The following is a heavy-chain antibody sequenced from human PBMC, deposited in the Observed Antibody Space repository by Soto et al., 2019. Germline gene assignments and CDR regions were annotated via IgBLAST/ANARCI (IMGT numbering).Heavy chain of an antibody. V-gene: IGHV3-13*01. D-gene: IGHD2-21*02. CDR1: GFTFSSYD. Sequence: AGSLRLSCAASGFTFSSYDMHWVRQATGKGLEWVSAIGTAGDTYYPGSVKGRFTISRENAKNSLYLQMNSLRAEDTAVYYCARASQSYCGGDCSMRVWHYWGQGTLVTVSS. CDR2: IGTAGDT. J-gene: IGHJ4*02. CDR3: ARASQSYCGGDCSMRVWHY.